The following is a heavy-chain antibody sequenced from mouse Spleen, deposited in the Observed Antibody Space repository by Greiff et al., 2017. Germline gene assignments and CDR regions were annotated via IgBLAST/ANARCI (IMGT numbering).Heavy chain of an antibody. CDR3: ARSGYRYAMDY. V-gene: IGHV1-42*01. CDR2: INPSTGGT. J-gene: IGHJ4*01. Sequence: VQLQQSGPELVKPGASVKISCKASGYSFTGYYMNWVKQSPEKSLEWIGEINPSTGGTTYNQKFKAKATLTVDKSSSTAYMQLKSLTSEDSAVYYCARSGYRYAMDYWGQGTSVTVSS. CDR1: GYSFTGYY. D-gene: IGHD3-1*01.